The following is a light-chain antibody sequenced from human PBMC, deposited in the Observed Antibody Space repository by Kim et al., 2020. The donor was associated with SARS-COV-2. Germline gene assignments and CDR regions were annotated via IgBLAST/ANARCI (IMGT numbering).Light chain of an antibody. CDR3: QQRSNWPLT. CDR2: DAS. Sequence: LSPGERATRSCRASQSVSTYLAWYQQKPGQAPRLLIYDASSRATGIPARFSGSGSGPDFTLTISSLEPEDFAVYYCQQRSNWPLTFGGGTKVDIK. CDR1: QSVSTY. J-gene: IGKJ4*01. V-gene: IGKV3-11*01.